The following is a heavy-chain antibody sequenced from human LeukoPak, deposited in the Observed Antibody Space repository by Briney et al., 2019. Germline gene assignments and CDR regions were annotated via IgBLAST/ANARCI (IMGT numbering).Heavy chain of an antibody. CDR3: ARGFGSGSSLPFDH. V-gene: IGHV3-74*01. D-gene: IGHD3-10*01. CDR2: IESDGSST. CDR1: GFTFSSYW. Sequence: GGSLRLSCVASGFTFSSYWMHWVRQAPRKGLVWVSRIESDGSSTSYADSVKGRFTISRDNAKNTLSLQMSSLRAEDTAVYYCARGFGSGSSLPFDHWGQGTLVTVSS. J-gene: IGHJ4*02.